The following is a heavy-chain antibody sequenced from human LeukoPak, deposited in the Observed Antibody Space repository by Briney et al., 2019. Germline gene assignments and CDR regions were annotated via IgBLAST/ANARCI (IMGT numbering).Heavy chain of an antibody. J-gene: IGHJ4*02. CDR3: ARVGAYGGNWMKAWDY. V-gene: IGHV1-18*01. CDR1: GYTFTSYG. D-gene: IGHD4-23*01. CDR2: ISAYNGNT. Sequence: ASVKVSCKASGYTFTSYGISWVRQAPGQGLEWMGWISAYNGNTNYAQKLQGRVTMTTDTSTSTAYMELRSLRSDDTAVYYCARVGAYGGNWMKAWDYWGQGTLVTVSS.